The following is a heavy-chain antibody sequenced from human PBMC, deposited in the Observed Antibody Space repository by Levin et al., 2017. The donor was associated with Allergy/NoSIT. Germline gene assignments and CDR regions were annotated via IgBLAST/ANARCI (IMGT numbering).Heavy chain of an antibody. CDR2: ISSSSSYI. V-gene: IGHV3-21*01. CDR1: GFTFSSYS. Sequence: GGSLRLSCAASGFTFSSYSMNWVRQAPGKGLEWVSSISSSSSYIYYADSVKGRFTISRDNAKNSLYLQMNSLRAEDTAVYYCARDKSRYCSGGSCSVPRDAFDIWGQGTMVTVSS. CDR3: ARDKSRYCSGGSCSVPRDAFDI. J-gene: IGHJ3*02. D-gene: IGHD2-15*01.